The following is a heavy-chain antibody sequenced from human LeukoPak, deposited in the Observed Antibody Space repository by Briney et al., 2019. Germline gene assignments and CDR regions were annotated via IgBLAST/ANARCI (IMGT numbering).Heavy chain of an antibody. CDR2: IFRTGSI. V-gene: IGHV4-39*07. J-gene: IGHJ4*02. CDR3: ATERIAAAGPFDY. D-gene: IGHD6-13*01. CDR1: GGAISNSHYN. Sequence: PSETLSLTCTVSGGAISNSHYNWAWIHQPPGKGLEWLGSIFRTGSIYYNPSLKSRVIMSVDTSKNQYSLKLSSVTAADTAVYYCATERIAAAGPFDYWGQGTLVTVSS.